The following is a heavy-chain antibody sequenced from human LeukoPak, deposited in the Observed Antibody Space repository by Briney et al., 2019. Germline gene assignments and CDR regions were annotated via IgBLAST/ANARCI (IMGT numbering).Heavy chain of an antibody. D-gene: IGHD6-13*01. J-gene: IGHJ4*02. CDR2: IYSGGST. Sequence: PGGSLRLSCAVSGFTVSNNYMSWVRQAPGKGLEWVSVIYSGGSTYSAGSVEGRFTMSRDTSKNTLYLQMDSLRAEDTAVYYCARGGGNTWYYFDCWGQGTLVTVSS. V-gene: IGHV3-53*01. CDR3: ARGGGNTWYYFDC. CDR1: GFTVSNNY.